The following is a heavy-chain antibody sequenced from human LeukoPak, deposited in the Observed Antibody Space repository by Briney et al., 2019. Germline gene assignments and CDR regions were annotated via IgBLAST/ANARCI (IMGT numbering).Heavy chain of an antibody. CDR1: GGSISGYY. CDR3: ARAAHYSSRNFDF. J-gene: IGHJ4*02. CDR2: IYNSGST. V-gene: IGHV4-59*01. Sequence: SETLSLPCSVSGGSISGYYWSWIRPPPGKGLEWIGYIYNSGSTNYNPFLKSRVTISVVTSKNQLSLKLKSVTAADTAVYYCARAAHYSSRNFDFWGQGTLVTVSS. D-gene: IGHD6-13*01.